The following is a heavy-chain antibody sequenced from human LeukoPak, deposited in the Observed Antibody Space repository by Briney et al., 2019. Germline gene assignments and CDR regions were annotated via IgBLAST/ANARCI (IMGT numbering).Heavy chain of an antibody. CDR1: GGSISSSNW. CDR3: ARSSNWYKGFDY. J-gene: IGHJ4*02. Sequence: SETLSLTCAVSGGSISSSNWWSWVRQPPGKGLEWIGEIYHSGSTNYNPSLKSRVTISLDTSKNQFSLKLTSVTAADTSVYYCARSSNWYKGFDYWGQGTLVTFSS. CDR2: IYHSGST. V-gene: IGHV4-4*02. D-gene: IGHD6-13*01.